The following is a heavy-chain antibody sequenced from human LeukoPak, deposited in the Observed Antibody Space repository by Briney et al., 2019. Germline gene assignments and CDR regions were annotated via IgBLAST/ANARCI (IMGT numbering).Heavy chain of an antibody. V-gene: IGHV4-59*01. Sequence: SETLSLTCSVSDGSISSYYWSWIRQPPGKGLEWIGYIYYSGSTNYNPSLKSRVTISVDTSKNQFSLKLSSVTAADTAVYYCARGTYYYDSSGWDAFDIWGQGTMVTVSS. CDR2: IYYSGST. CDR1: DGSISSYY. D-gene: IGHD3-22*01. J-gene: IGHJ3*02. CDR3: ARGTYYYDSSGWDAFDI.